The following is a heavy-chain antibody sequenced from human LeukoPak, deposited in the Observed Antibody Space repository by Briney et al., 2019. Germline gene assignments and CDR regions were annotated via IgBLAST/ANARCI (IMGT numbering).Heavy chain of an antibody. CDR1: GGSFSNYY. Sequence: SETLSLTCAVYGGSFSNYYWNWIRRPPGKGLEWLGEINDNGRANYNPSLMSRVTVSVDTSKNQFSLRLTSVTATDTAVYYCARRWNYGRNYYIDVWGKGATVSVSS. D-gene: IGHD1-7*01. J-gene: IGHJ6*03. CDR2: INDNGRA. CDR3: ARRWNYGRNYYIDV. V-gene: IGHV4-34*01.